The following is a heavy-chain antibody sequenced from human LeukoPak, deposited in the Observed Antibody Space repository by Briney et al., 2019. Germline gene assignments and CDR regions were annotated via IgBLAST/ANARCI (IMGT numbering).Heavy chain of an antibody. J-gene: IGHJ5*02. CDR3: ARESLHRVRGVTNWFDP. V-gene: IGHV1-46*01. CDR1: GYAFTFYY. Sequence: ASVKVSCKASGYAFTFYYMHWVRQAPGQGLEWMGISNPSGGSTSYAQKFQGRVTMTRDTSTSTVYMELSSLRSEDTAVYYCARESLHRVRGVTNWFDPWGQGTLVTVSS. D-gene: IGHD3-10*01. CDR2: SNPSGGST.